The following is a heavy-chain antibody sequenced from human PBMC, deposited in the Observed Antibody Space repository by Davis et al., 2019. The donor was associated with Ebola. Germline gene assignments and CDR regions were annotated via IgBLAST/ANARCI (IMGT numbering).Heavy chain of an antibody. J-gene: IGHJ6*02. V-gene: IGHV3-64D*08. D-gene: IGHD3-22*01. CDR1: GFTFSSYA. CDR3: VNSPVKGSGYYYVHYYYGMDV. Sequence: GESLKISCSASGFTFSSYAMHWVRQAPGKGLEYVSAISSNGGSTYYADSVKGRFTISRDNSKNTLYLQMSSLRAEGTAVYYCVNSPVKGSGYYYVHYYYGMDVWGQGTTVTVSS. CDR2: ISSNGGST.